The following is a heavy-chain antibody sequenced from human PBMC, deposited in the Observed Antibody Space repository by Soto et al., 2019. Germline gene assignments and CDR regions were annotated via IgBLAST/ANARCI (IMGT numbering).Heavy chain of an antibody. CDR2: ISWSSGTI. CDR3: AKDTVSIAVQAFDY. J-gene: IGHJ4*02. V-gene: IGHV3-9*01. D-gene: IGHD6-19*01. CDR1: GFSFRDFV. Sequence: EVQLVESGGGLVQPGRSLRLSCAASGFSFRDFVMHWVRQAPGKGLEWVSGISWSSGTIDYADSVKGRFTISIDNAKSSLYLPMNSPRPEHTAFYYCAKDTVSIAVQAFDYWGQGTLVTVSS.